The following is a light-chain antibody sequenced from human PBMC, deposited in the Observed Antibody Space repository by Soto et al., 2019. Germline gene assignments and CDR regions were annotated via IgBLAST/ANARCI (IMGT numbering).Light chain of an antibody. CDR3: QKYDHPPYT. V-gene: IGKV1-33*01. Sequence: DIQMTQSPSSLSAAVGDRVTFTCQARQDIYKSLNWYQQKPGKAPKLLIYYASNLERGVPLRFSSSESGTDFSLNVASLETEDTAIYCCQKYDHPPYTFGQGTTLEIK. CDR1: QDIYKS. CDR2: YAS. J-gene: IGKJ2*01.